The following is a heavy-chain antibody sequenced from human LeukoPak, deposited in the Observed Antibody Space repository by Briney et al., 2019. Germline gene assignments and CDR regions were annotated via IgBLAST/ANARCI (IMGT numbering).Heavy chain of an antibody. Sequence: ASVKVSCKASGYTFTSYGISWVRQAPGQGLEWMGWISAYNGNTNYAQKLQGRVTMTTDTSTSTAYMELRSLRSDDTAVYYCARVGLPYSSSTFFDYWGQGTLVTVSS. D-gene: IGHD6-6*01. V-gene: IGHV1-18*01. J-gene: IGHJ4*02. CDR3: ARVGLPYSSSTFFDY. CDR1: GYTFTSYG. CDR2: ISAYNGNT.